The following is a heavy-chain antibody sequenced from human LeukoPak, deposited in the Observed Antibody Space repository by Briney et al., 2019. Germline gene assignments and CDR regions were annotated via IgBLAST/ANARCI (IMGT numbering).Heavy chain of an antibody. CDR1: GGSISSGSYY. CDR2: IFYSGST. CDR3: ARLTFFTYYYDSSDYKGFYFDY. D-gene: IGHD3-22*01. Sequence: SETLSLTCAVSGGSISSGSYYWGWVRQPPGKRLEYIGTIFYSGSTYYNPSLKSRVTMSVDTSKNHFSLKLSSVTAADTAVFYCARLTFFTYYYDSSDYKGFYFDYWGQGSLVTVSS. J-gene: IGHJ4*02. V-gene: IGHV4-39*02.